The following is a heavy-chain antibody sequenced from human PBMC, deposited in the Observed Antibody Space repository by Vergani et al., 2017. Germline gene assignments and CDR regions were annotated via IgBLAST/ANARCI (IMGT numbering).Heavy chain of an antibody. Sequence: EVQLVESGGGIVKPGGSLRLSCVASGFSFRNAWMNWVRRTTGKGLEWVGRIKSTFDRGSTDYAAAVNGRFTISRDDSKNTLFLQMNGLKTEDIGVYYCTTDPRYCGDGSCYWLRDHHYYGMDVWGQGTTVTVSS. J-gene: IGHJ6*02. D-gene: IGHD2-21*01. CDR3: TTDPRYCGDGSCYWLRDHHYYGMDV. V-gene: IGHV3-15*07. CDR1: GFSFRNAW. CDR2: IKSTFDRGST.